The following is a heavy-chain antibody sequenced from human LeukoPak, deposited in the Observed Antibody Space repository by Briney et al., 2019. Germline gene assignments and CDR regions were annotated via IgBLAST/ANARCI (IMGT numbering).Heavy chain of an antibody. V-gene: IGHV4-34*01. J-gene: IGHJ4*02. CDR1: GGSFSGYY. Sequence: SETLSLTCAVYGGSFSGYYWSWIRQPPGKGLEWIGEINHSGSTNYNPSLKSRVTISVDTSKNQFSLKLSSVTAADTAVYYCARDNYGDYPDYWGQGTLVTVSS. CDR3: ARDNYGDYPDY. CDR2: INHSGST. D-gene: IGHD4-17*01.